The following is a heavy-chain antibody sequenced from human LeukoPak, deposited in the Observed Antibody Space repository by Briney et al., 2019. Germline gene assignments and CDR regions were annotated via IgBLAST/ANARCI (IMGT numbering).Heavy chain of an antibody. Sequence: GRSLRLSCAASGFTFSSYGMSWVRQAPGKGLEWVSAISGSGGSTYYADSVKGRFTISRDNSKNTLYLEMNSLRAEDTAVYYCAKYIGSYYDYWGQGILVTVSS. CDR2: ISGSGGST. J-gene: IGHJ4*02. CDR1: GFTFSSYG. D-gene: IGHD3-10*01. V-gene: IGHV3-23*01. CDR3: AKYIGSYYDY.